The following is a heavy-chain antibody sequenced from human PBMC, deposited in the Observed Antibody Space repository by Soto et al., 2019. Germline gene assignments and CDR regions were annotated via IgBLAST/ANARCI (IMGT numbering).Heavy chain of an antibody. D-gene: IGHD6-13*01. J-gene: IGHJ4*02. V-gene: IGHV3-43D*04. CDR2: ISWDGGST. Sequence: QPGGSLRLSCAASGFTFDDCAMHWVRQAPGKGLEWVSLISWDGGSTYYADSVKGRFTISRDNSKNSLYLQMNSLRAEDTALYYCAKDSIAAAGTMGSTVDYWGQGTLVTAPQ. CDR1: GFTFDDCA. CDR3: AKDSIAAAGTMGSTVDY.